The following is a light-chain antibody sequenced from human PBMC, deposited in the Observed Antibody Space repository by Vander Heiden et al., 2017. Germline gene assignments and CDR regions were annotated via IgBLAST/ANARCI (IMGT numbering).Light chain of an antibody. V-gene: IGKV3-15*01. CDR1: QSVSSN. J-gene: IGKJ4*01. Sequence: ELVMTQSPATLSVSPGERATLPCRASQSVSSNLAWYQQKPGQAPRLLIYGASTRATGIPARFSGSGSGTEFTLTISSLQSEDFAVYYCQQDNNWPLTFGGGTKVDIK. CDR3: QQDNNWPLT. CDR2: GAS.